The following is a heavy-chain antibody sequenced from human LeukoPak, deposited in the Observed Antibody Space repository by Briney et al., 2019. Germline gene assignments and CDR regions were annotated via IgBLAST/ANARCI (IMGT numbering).Heavy chain of an antibody. CDR1: GFTFSDYY. V-gene: IGHV3-11*01. J-gene: IGHJ5*02. CDR3: ARGAHLPFLEWIPRERGWFDP. D-gene: IGHD3-3*01. Sequence: GGSLRLSCAASGFTFSDYYMSWIRQAPGKGLEWVSYISSSGSTIYYADSVKGRFTISRDNAKNSLYLQMNSLRAEDTAVYYCARGAHLPFLEWIPRERGWFDPWGQGTLVTVSS. CDR2: ISSSGSTI.